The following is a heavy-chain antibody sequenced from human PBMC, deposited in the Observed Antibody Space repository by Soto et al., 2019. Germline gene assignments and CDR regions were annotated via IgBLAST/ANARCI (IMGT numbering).Heavy chain of an antibody. J-gene: IGHJ6*02. CDR1: GYSFTSYW. Sequence: PGESLKISCKGSGYSFTSYWSGWVRQMPGKGLECMGIIYPGDSDTRYSPSFQGQVTISADKSISTAYLQWSSLKASDTAMYYCARRREHYDSRDYYYGMDVWGQGTTVTVSS. D-gene: IGHD3-22*01. CDR3: ARRREHYDSRDYYYGMDV. CDR2: IYPGDSDT. V-gene: IGHV5-51*01.